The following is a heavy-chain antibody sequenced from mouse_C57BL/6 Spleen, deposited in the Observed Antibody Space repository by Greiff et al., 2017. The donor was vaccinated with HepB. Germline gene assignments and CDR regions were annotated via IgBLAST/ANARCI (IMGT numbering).Heavy chain of an antibody. CDR3: AREGYGSSPRFAY. CDR1: GFTFSDYG. V-gene: IGHV5-17*01. D-gene: IGHD1-1*01. Sequence: EVQLQESGGGLVKPGGSLKLSCAASGFTFSDYGMHWVRQAPEKGLEWVAYISSGSSTIYYADTVKGRFTISRDNAKNTLFLQMTSLRSEDTAMYYCAREGYGSSPRFAYWGQGTLVTVSA. J-gene: IGHJ3*01. CDR2: ISSGSSTI.